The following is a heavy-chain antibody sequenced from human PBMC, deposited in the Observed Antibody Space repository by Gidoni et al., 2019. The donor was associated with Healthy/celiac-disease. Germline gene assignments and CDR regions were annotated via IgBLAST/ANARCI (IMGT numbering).Heavy chain of an antibody. V-gene: IGHV1-69*01. CDR1: GGTFSSYA. CDR2: IIPIFGTA. D-gene: IGHD3-3*01. Sequence: QVQLVQSGAEVKKPGSSVKVSCKASGGTFSSYAISWVRQAPGQGLEWMGGIIPIFGTANYAQKFQGRVTITADESTSTAYMELSSLRSEDTAVYYCARDVIIGYDYDFWSGYYTNWFDPWGQGTLVTVSS. CDR3: ARDVIIGYDYDFWSGYYTNWFDP. J-gene: IGHJ5*02.